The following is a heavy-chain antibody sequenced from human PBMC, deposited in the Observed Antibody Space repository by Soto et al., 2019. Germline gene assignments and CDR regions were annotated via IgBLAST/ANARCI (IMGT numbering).Heavy chain of an antibody. J-gene: IGHJ5*02. D-gene: IGHD3-22*01. CDR3: ARDRGYYDSRGYYYGWFDP. CDR1: GGTFSSYA. CDR2: IIPIFGTA. V-gene: IGHV1-69*13. Sequence: GASVKVSCKASGGTFSSYAISWVRQAPGQGLEWMGGIIPIFGTANYAQKFQGRVTITADESTSTAYMELSSLRSEDTAVYYCARDRGYYDSRGYYYGWFDPWGQGTLVTVSS.